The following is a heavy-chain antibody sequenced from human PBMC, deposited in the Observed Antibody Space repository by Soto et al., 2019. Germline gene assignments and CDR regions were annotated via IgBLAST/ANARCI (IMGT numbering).Heavy chain of an antibody. CDR2: MNPNSGNT. CDR3: ARLRDSSGYYGY. D-gene: IGHD3-22*01. V-gene: IGHV1-8*01. J-gene: IGHJ4*02. CDR1: GYTFTSYD. Sequence: ASVKVSCKASGYTFTSYDINWVRQATGQGLEWMGWMNPNSGNTGYAQKFQGRVTMTRNTSISTAYMELSSLRSEDTAVYYCARLRDSSGYYGYWGQGTLVTVSS.